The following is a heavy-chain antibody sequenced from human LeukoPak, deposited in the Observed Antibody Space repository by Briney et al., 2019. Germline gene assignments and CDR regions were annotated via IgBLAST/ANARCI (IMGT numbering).Heavy chain of an antibody. CDR3: ARYNWGSNFDY. J-gene: IGHJ4*02. V-gene: IGHV4-59*01. CDR2: INYSGST. D-gene: IGHD7-27*01. Sequence: SETLSLTCTVSGGSISSYYWSWIRQPPGKGLEWIGYINYSGSTNYNPSLKRRVTISVDTSKNQFSLKLSSVTAADTAVYYCARYNWGSNFDYWGQGTLVTVSS. CDR1: GGSISSYY.